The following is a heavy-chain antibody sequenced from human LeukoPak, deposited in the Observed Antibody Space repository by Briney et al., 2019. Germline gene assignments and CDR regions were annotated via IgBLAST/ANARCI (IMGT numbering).Heavy chain of an antibody. J-gene: IGHJ4*01. CDR3: ARTVGARTFYFDH. CDR2: THHSGST. CDR1: GGSISSSDW. D-gene: IGHD1-26*01. V-gene: IGHV4-4*02. Sequence: SGTLSLTCAVSGGSISSSDWWSWVRQPPGKGLEWIGETHHSGSTNYNPSLKSRVTISVDKSKNQFSLNLSAVTAADTAVYYCARTVGARTFYFDHWGHGALVTVSS.